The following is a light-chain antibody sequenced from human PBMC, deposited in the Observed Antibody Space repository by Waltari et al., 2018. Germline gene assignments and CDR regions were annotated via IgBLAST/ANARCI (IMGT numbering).Light chain of an antibody. CDR3: QQYGRSPYT. Sequence: EIVLTQSPDTLSLSPGQRATLPCRASQSVGSNFLAWYQQKPGQAPRLLIYGASSRADDIPDRFSASGSETDFTLTISRLEPEDFAVYYCQQYGRSPYTFGQGTKLEI. CDR1: QSVGSNF. J-gene: IGKJ2*01. V-gene: IGKV3-20*01. CDR2: GAS.